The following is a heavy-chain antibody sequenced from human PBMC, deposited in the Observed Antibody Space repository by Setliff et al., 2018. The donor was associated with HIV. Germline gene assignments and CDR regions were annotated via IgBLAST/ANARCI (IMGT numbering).Heavy chain of an antibody. D-gene: IGHD3-10*01. Sequence: RASVKVSCKTSGTNLLPYYMHWVRQAPGQGLEWMGVINTRGGSTSYAQKFQGRVTMTSDTSTYTVYMELSGLTSDDTAVYYCARLNSYGSERIWLDPWGQGTQVTVSS. V-gene: IGHV1-46*01. CDR2: INTRGGST. CDR1: GTNLLPYY. CDR3: ARLNSYGSERIWLDP. J-gene: IGHJ5*02.